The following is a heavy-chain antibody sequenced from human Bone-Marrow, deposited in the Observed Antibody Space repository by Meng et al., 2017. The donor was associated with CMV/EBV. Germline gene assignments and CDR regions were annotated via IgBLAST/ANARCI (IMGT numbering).Heavy chain of an antibody. J-gene: IGHJ5*02. D-gene: IGHD6-19*01. CDR3: ARSQWLGQLGNWFDP. CDR1: GFTFSSYG. Sequence: GGSLRLSCAASGFTFSSYGMHWVRQAPGKGLERVSSISSSSYIYYADSVKGRFTISRDNAKNSLYLQMNSLRAEDSAVYYCARSQWLGQLGNWFDPWGQGTLVTVSS. CDR2: ISSSSYI. V-gene: IGHV3-21*01.